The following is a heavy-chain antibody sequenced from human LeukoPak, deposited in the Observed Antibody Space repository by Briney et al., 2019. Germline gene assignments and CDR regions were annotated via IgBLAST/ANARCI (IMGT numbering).Heavy chain of an antibody. CDR3: AKAGSYSPPYYFDY. CDR1: GFTFSNYG. J-gene: IGHJ4*02. Sequence: GGTLRLSCAASGFTFSNYGMSWVRQAPGKGLEWVSAISGSGVTTYYADSVKGRFTISRDNAKNSLYLQMNSLRPEDTALYYCAKAGSYSPPYYFDYWGQGTLVTVSS. D-gene: IGHD1-26*01. CDR2: ISGSGVTT. V-gene: IGHV3-23*01.